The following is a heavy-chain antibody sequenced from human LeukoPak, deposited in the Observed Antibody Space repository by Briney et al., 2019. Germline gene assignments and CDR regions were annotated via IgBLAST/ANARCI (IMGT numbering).Heavy chain of an antibody. D-gene: IGHD6-19*01. CDR2: INHSGST. V-gene: IGHV4-34*01. CDR3: AMHEWLAPDAFDI. J-gene: IGHJ3*02. CDR1: GGSFSGYY. Sequence: PSETLSLTCAVYGGSFSGYYWSWIRQPPGKGLEWIGEINHSGSTNYNPSLKSRVTISVDTSKNQFSLKLSSVTAADTAVYYCAMHEWLAPDAFDIWGQGTMVTVSS.